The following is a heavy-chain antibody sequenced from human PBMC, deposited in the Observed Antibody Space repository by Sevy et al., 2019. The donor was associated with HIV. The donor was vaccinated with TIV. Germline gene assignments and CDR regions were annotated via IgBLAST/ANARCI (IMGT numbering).Heavy chain of an antibody. CDR2: ITGSGGTT. D-gene: IGHD3-22*01. CDR1: GFTFSSYA. Sequence: GGSLRLSCAASGFTFSSYAMSWVRQAPGKGLEWVSGITGSGGTTYYADSVKGRFTISRDSFRNTLYLQMNSLRAEDTAVYYCATVPYDSSGYYYFYFDYWGQGTLVTVSS. CDR3: ATVPYDSSGYYYFYFDY. J-gene: IGHJ4*02. V-gene: IGHV3-23*01.